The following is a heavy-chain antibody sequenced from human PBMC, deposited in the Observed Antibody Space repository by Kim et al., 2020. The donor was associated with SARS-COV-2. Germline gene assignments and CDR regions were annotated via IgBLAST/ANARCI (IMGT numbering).Heavy chain of an antibody. CDR2: IYTSGST. D-gene: IGHD1-1*01. CDR1: GGSISSYY. CDR3: ARCGQLERRGAFDI. V-gene: IGHV4-4*07. Sequence: SETLSLTCTVSGGSISSYYWSWIRQPAGKGLEWIGRIYTSGSTNYNPSLKSRVTMSVDTSKNQFSLKLSSVTAADTAVYYCARCGQLERRGAFDIWGQGTMVTVSS. J-gene: IGHJ3*02.